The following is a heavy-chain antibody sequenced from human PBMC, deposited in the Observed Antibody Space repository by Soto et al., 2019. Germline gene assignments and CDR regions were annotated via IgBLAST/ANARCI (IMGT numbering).Heavy chain of an antibody. CDR1: GGSISSSSYY. CDR2: IYYSGST. D-gene: IGHD6-19*01. V-gene: IGHV4-39*01. CDR3: ARRKGYSSGWYPYYYGMDV. J-gene: IGHJ6*02. Sequence: SETLSLTCTVSGGSISSSSYYWGWIRQPPGKGLEWIGSIYYSGSTYYNPSLKSRVTISVDTSKNQFSLKLSSVTAADTAVYYCARRKGYSSGWYPYYYGMDVWGQGTTVTVS.